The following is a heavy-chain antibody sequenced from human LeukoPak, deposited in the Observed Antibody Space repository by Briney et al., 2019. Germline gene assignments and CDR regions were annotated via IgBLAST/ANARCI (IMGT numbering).Heavy chain of an antibody. Sequence: GASVTVSCKASGGTFSSYAISWVRQAPGQGLEWMGGIIPIFGTANYAQKFQGRVTITADESTSTAYMELGSLRSEDTAVYYCASLSPGTTPSWGQGTLVTVSS. J-gene: IGHJ5*02. D-gene: IGHD1-1*01. CDR2: IIPIFGTA. CDR1: GGTFSSYA. CDR3: ASLSPGTTPS. V-gene: IGHV1-69*13.